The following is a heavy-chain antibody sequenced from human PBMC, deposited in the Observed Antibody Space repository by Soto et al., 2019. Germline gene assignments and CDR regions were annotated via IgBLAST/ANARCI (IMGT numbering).Heavy chain of an antibody. J-gene: IGHJ6*02. V-gene: IGHV4-39*01. D-gene: IGHD5-18*01. CDR3: AGMWYSYGFFDYYYGMDV. CDR1: GGSISSSSYY. Sequence: PSETLSLTCTVSGGSISSSSYYWGWIRQPPGKGLEWIGSIYYSGSTYYNPSLKCRVTISVDTSKNQFSLKLSSVTAADTAVYYCAGMWYSYGFFDYYYGMDVWGQGTQVTVSS. CDR2: IYYSGST.